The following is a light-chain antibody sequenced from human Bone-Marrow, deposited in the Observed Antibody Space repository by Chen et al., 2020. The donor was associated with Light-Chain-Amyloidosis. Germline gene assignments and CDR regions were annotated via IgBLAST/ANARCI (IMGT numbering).Light chain of an antibody. J-gene: IGKJ4*01. CDR3: QQYGTSPLT. CDR2: GSS. Sequence: EIVLTQSPGTLSLSPGEGANLTCRASQTNSSNYLTWYQQKFGKAPRLLIYGSSSRATGIPDRFTGSGSGTDFTLTINRLEPEDFAMYYCQQYGTSPLTFGGGTKVESK. V-gene: IGKV3-20*01. CDR1: QTNSSNY.